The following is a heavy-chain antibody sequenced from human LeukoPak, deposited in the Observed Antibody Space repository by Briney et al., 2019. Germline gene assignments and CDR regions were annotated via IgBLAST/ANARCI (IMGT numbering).Heavy chain of an antibody. CDR2: IIPIFGTP. V-gene: IGHV1-69*05. CDR1: GGTLSNSA. J-gene: IGHJ4*02. D-gene: IGHD6-13*01. CDR3: ARGPNGGSWFPPFDH. Sequence: SVNVSCQASGGTLSNSALSWVRQAPGHEREWMGGIIPIFGTPTYAQHFQDRVTITTDQSLTIAYIELNRLPSDEPAVYYCARGPNGGSWFPPFDHWGQRTLLTVSS.